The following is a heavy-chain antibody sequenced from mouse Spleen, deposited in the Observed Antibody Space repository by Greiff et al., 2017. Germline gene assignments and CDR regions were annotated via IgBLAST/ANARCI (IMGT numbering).Heavy chain of an antibody. D-gene: IGHD2-3*01. V-gene: IGHV5-16*01. Sequence: DVKLVESEGGLVQPGSSMKLSCTASGFTFSDYYMAWVRQVPEKGLEWVANINYDGSSTYYLDSLKSRFIISRDNAKNILYLQMSSLKSEDTATYYCARGDDWYFDVWGAGTTVTVSS. J-gene: IGHJ1*01. CDR2: INYDGSST. CDR1: GFTFSDYY. CDR3: ARGDDWYFDV.